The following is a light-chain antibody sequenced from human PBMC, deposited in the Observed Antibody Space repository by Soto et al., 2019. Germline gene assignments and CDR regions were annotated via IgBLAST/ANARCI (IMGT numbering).Light chain of an antibody. CDR3: QRYNNWPLT. Sequence: EIVLTQSPATLSLSPGERATLSCRASQSVSRHLAWYQQKPGQAPRLLIYDASNRATGIPARFSGSGSGTEFTLTINSLQSEDFAVYYCQRYNNWPLTFGGGTKVDI. CDR2: DAS. CDR1: QSVSRH. V-gene: IGKV3-11*01. J-gene: IGKJ4*01.